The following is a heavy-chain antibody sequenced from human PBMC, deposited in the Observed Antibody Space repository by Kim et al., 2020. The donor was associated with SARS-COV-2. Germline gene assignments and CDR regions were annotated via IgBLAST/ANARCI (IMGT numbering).Heavy chain of an antibody. V-gene: IGHV3-23*01. Sequence: GGSLRLSCAASGFGCSTNAMGWVRQAPGKVLEWVSSISGTGTDLYYAESVRGRLTISRDIGKSTLYLQMNSLRAEDTDLYYCAKDIWDYSGMDVWGQGTTVTVSS. J-gene: IGHJ6*02. CDR3: AKDIWDYSGMDV. D-gene: IGHD3-10*01. CDR1: GFGCSTNA. CDR2: ISGTGTDL.